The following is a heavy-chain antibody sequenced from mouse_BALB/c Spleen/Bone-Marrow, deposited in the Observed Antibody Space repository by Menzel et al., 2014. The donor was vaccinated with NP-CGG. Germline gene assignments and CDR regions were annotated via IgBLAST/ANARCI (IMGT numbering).Heavy chain of an antibody. CDR1: GYAFTSYN. J-gene: IGHJ2*01. CDR3: ARLGTTVVPDY. CDR2: IDPYSGGT. D-gene: IGHD1-1*01. V-gene: IGHV1S135*01. Sequence: VQLQQSGPELVKPGASVKVSRKASGYAFTSYNMYWVKQSREKSLEWIGYIDPYSGGTNYNQKFKGKATLTVDKSSSTAYMHLNSLTSEDSAVYYCARLGTTVVPDYWGQGTTLTVSS.